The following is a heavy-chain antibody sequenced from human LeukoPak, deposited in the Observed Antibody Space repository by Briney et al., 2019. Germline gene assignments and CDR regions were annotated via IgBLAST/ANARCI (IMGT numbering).Heavy chain of an antibody. D-gene: IGHD2-15*01. CDR2: INHSGST. CDR3: ARVPSRRYCSGGSCYPYYYYGMDV. CDR1: GGSFSGYY. V-gene: IGHV4-34*01. J-gene: IGHJ6*02. Sequence: SETPSLTCAVYGGSFSGYYWSWIRQPPGKGLEWIGEINHSGSTNYNPSLKSRVTISVDTSKNQFSLKLSSVTAADTAVYYCARVPSRRYCSGGSCYPYYYYGMDVWGQGTTVTVSS.